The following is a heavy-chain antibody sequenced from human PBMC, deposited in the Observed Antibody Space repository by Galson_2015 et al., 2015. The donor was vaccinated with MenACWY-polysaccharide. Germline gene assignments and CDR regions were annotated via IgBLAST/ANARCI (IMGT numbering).Heavy chain of an antibody. D-gene: IGHD3-10*01. CDR2: ISSSGSTI. Sequence: SLRLSCAASGFTFSSYAMSWVRQAPGKGLEWVSYISSSGSTIYYADSVKGRFTISRDNAKNSLYLQMNSLRAEDTAVYYCARDFGFKYYFDYWGQGTLVTVSS. CDR1: GFTFSSYA. J-gene: IGHJ4*02. V-gene: IGHV3-11*01. CDR3: ARDFGFKYYFDY.